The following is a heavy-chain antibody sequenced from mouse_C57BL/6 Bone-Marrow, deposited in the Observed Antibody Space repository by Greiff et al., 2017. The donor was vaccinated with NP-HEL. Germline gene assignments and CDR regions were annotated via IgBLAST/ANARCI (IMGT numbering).Heavy chain of an antibody. V-gene: IGHV1-59*01. J-gene: IGHJ2*01. CDR2: IDPSDSYT. CDR1: GYTFTSYW. Sequence: VQLQQPGAELVRPGTSVKLSCKASGYTFTSYWMHWVKQRHGQGLEWIGVIDPSDSYTNYNQKFKGKATLTVDTSSSTAYMQLSSLTSEDSAVYYCARTGLLYGFDYWGQGTTLTVSS. CDR3: ARTGLLYGFDY. D-gene: IGHD1-1*02.